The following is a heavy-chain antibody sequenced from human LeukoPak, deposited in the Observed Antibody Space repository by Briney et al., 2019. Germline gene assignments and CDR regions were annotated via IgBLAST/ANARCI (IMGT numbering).Heavy chain of an antibody. CDR2: ITTSSSYI. CDR1: GFTFSSYS. Sequence: GGSLRLSCAASGFTFSSYSMNWVRQAPGKGLEWGSCITTSSSYIYYADSVKGRFTISRDNAKNSLFLQMNSLRGEDTAVYYCARDGTPIYSNGWVYMDVWGKGTTVTISS. V-gene: IGHV3-21*01. D-gene: IGHD6-25*01. J-gene: IGHJ6*04. CDR3: ARDGTPIYSNGWVYMDV.